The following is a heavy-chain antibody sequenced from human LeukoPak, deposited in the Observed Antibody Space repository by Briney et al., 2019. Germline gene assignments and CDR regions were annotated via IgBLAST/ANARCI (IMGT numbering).Heavy chain of an antibody. CDR3: ARTSISYPNYYYYMDV. V-gene: IGHV1-69*05. Sequence: SVKVSCKASGYTFTGYYMHWVRQAPGQGLEWMGGIIPIFGTANYAQKFQGRVTITTDESTSTAYMELSSLRSEDTAVYYCARTSISYPNYYYYMDVWGKGTTVTVSS. J-gene: IGHJ6*03. CDR2: IIPIFGTA. CDR1: GYTFTGYY.